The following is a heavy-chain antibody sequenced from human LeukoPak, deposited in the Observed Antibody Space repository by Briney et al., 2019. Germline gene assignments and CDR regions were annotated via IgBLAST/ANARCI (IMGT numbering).Heavy chain of an antibody. V-gene: IGHV4-34*01. J-gene: IGHJ4*02. D-gene: IGHD2-2*01. CDR2: INHSGST. CDR3: ARGRTAAPAANDY. Sequence: PETLSLTCAVYGGSFSGYYWSWIRQPPGKGLEWSGEINHSGSTNYNPSLKSRVTISVETSKNQFSLKLSSVTAADTAVYYCARGRTAAPAANDYWGQGTLVTVSS. CDR1: GGSFSGYY.